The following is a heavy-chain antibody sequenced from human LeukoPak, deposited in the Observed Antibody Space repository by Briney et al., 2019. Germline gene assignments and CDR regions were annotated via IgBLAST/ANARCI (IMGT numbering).Heavy chain of an antibody. Sequence: GGSLRLSCAASGFTFSSYSMNWVRQAPGKGLEWVSSISSSSSYIYYADSVKGRFTISRDNAKNSLYLQMNSLRAEDTAVYYCARGLKPMAFDSSGYPYYFDYWGQGTLVTVSS. J-gene: IGHJ4*02. CDR3: ARGLKPMAFDSSGYPYYFDY. V-gene: IGHV3-21*01. D-gene: IGHD3-22*01. CDR2: ISSSSSYI. CDR1: GFTFSSYS.